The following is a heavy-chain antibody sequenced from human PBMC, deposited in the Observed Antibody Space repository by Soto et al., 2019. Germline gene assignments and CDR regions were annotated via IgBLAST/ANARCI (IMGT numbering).Heavy chain of an antibody. D-gene: IGHD3-22*01. CDR2: IYYSGST. V-gene: IGHV4-59*01. CDR3: ARCSSQIGYYYYYMDV. J-gene: IGHJ6*03. CDR1: GGSISSYY. Sequence: SETLSLTCTVSGGSISSYYWSWIRQPPGKGLEWIGYIYYSGSTNYNPSLKSRVTISVDTSKNQFSLKLSSVTAADTAVYYCARCSSQIGYYYYYMDVWGKGTTVTVSS.